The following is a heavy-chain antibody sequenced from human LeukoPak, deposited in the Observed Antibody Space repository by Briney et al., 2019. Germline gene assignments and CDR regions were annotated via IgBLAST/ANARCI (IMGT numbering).Heavy chain of an antibody. CDR3: ARSLSTAGIDY. D-gene: IGHD2-2*01. CDR1: GYSITPGRY. V-gene: IGHV4-38-2*02. J-gene: IGHJ4*02. Sequence: SETLSLTSTVSGYSITPGRYWGWISQLPGKGMEWIGSIYQSASTYYNPSLKSRVTISVDKSKNQFSLNLRSVTAPDTAVYYCARSLSTAGIDYRGQGILVTVSS. CDR2: IYQSAST.